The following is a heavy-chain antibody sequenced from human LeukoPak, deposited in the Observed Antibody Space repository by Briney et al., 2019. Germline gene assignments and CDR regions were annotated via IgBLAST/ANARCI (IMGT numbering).Heavy chain of an antibody. D-gene: IGHD2-15*01. CDR2: VSPYNGKT. V-gene: IGHV1-18*01. CDR3: AREVWCSGDTCYRYAFDI. Sequence: ASAKVSCKASGYPFSDYGIIWVRQAPGQGLEWMAYVSPYNGKTEYAQKIQGRVTVATDTSTSTAYMELRNLRSDDTALYYCAREVWCSGDTCYRYAFDIWGQGTMVTVSS. CDR1: GYPFSDYG. J-gene: IGHJ3*02.